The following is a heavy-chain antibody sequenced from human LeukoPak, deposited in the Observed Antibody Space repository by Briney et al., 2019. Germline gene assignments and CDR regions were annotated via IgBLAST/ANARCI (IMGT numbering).Heavy chain of an antibody. Sequence: SETLSLTCTVSGGSISSSSYYWGWIRQPPGKGLEWIGSIYYSGSTYYNPSLKSRVTISVDTSKNQFSLKLSSVTAADTAVYYCAGETIAAAGIGGGYWGQGTLVTVSS. CDR1: GGSISSSSYY. CDR3: AGETIAAAGIGGGY. V-gene: IGHV4-39*07. CDR2: IYYSGST. J-gene: IGHJ4*02. D-gene: IGHD6-13*01.